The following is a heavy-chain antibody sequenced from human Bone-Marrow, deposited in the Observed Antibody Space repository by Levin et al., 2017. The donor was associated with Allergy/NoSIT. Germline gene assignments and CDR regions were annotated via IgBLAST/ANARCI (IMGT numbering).Heavy chain of an antibody. CDR2: IYPGDSDT. J-gene: IGHJ4*02. Sequence: GGSLRLSCKGSGYSFTTYWIGWVRQMPGKGLEWMGIIYPGDSDTRYSPSFQGQVTISADKSINTAYLQWSSLKASDTAMYYCARHGEHSSSWVPFDHWGQGTLVTVSS. V-gene: IGHV5-51*01. CDR1: GYSFTTYW. D-gene: IGHD6-6*01. CDR3: ARHGEHSSSWVPFDH.